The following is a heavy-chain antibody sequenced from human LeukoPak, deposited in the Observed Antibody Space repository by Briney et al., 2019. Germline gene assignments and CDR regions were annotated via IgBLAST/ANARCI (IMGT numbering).Heavy chain of an antibody. CDR2: IYYSGST. CDR1: GGSISSYY. J-gene: IGHJ6*02. CDR3: ARDCSSTSCYPHYYGMDV. Sequence: SETLSLTCTVSGGSISSYYWSWIRQLPGKGLEWIGYIYYSGSTNYNPSLKSRVTMSVDTSKNQFSLKLSSVTAADTAVYYCARDCSSTSCYPHYYGMDVWGQGTTVTVSS. D-gene: IGHD2-2*01. V-gene: IGHV4-59*12.